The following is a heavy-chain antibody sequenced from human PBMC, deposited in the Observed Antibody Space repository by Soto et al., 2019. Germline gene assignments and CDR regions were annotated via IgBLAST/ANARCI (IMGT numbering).Heavy chain of an antibody. CDR1: GFTFTNYA. Sequence: QVQLVEPGGGVVQPGMSLRLSCTASGFTFTNYAMHWVRQSPDRGLEWVAIVSYDGSKTYYADFVKGRFTISRDNSKNSLYLQMNTLNAEYTGVYLCARGGGIQMWSPYYVDCWGQGTLVTVSS. D-gene: IGHD1-20*01. V-gene: IGHV3-30*03. CDR3: ARGGGIQMWSPYYVDC. CDR2: VSYDGSKT. J-gene: IGHJ4*02.